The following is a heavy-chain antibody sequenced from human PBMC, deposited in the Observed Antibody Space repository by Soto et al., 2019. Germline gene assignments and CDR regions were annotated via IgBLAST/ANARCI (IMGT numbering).Heavy chain of an antibody. CDR3: ARDLRGSPHS. CDR1: GFTFSSYW. CDR2: INPDGRTT. V-gene: IGHV3-74*01. J-gene: IGHJ4*02. D-gene: IGHD1-26*01. Sequence: SLRLSCAASGFTFSSYWMNWVRQAPGKGLVWVSLINPDGRTTTYADSVKGRFTISRDNAKNTVYLQMNSLRADDTAVYYCARDLRGSPHSWGQGTPVTVSS.